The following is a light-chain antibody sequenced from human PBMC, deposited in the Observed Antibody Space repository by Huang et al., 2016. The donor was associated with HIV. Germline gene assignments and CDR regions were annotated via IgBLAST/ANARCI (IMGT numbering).Light chain of an antibody. CDR1: QDISNY. J-gene: IGKJ1*01. CDR3: QQYDNLPRT. CDR2: DAS. V-gene: IGKV1-33*01. Sequence: DIQMTQSPSSLSASVGDRVTITCQASQDISNYLTWYQHKPGKAPKLLIYDASNLEKGVPSRFSGSGSGTDFTFTISSLQPEDIATYYCQQYDNLPRTFGQGTKVEIK.